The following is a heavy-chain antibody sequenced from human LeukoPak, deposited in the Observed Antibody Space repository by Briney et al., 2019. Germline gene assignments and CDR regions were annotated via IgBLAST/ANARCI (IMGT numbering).Heavy chain of an antibody. D-gene: IGHD4-17*01. J-gene: IGHJ4*02. CDR2: IYYSGST. V-gene: IGHV4-30-4*01. Sequence: PSQTLSLTCTVSGGSISSGDYYWSWIRHPPGKGLEWIGYIYYSGSTYYNPSLKSRVTISVDTSKNQFSLKLSSVTAADTAVYYCATELRYLRYVDYWGQGTLVTVSS. CDR3: ATELRYLRYVDY. CDR1: GGSISSGDYY.